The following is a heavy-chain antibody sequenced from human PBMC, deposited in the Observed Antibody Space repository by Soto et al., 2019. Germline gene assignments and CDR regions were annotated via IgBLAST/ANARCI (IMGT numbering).Heavy chain of an antibody. CDR1: GFTFSNAW. D-gene: IGHD1-26*01. CDR2: IKSKTDGGTT. CDR3: TQERGVGATPY. Sequence: EVQLVESGGGLVKPGGSLRLSCAASGFTFSNAWVNWVRQAPGKGLEWVGRIKSKTDGGTTDYAAPVKGRFTISRDDSKNTLYLQMNSLKTEDTAVYYCTQERGVGATPYWGQGTLVTVSS. V-gene: IGHV3-15*07. J-gene: IGHJ4*02.